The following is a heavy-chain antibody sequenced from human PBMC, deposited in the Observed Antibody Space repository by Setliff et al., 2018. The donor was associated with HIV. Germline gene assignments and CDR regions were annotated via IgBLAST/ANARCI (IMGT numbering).Heavy chain of an antibody. V-gene: IGHV3-23*01. Sequence: GGSLRLSCVVSGLTFSTSAMSWVRQGPGKGLHWVAGTSRSGVSTHYADPVKGRFSISRDNSKNTLLLQMNTLRVEDTAVYYCMYGGRTATTHWGQGTLVTVSS. CDR2: TSRSGVST. J-gene: IGHJ4*02. CDR1: GLTFSTSA. D-gene: IGHD4-17*01. CDR3: MYGGRTATTH.